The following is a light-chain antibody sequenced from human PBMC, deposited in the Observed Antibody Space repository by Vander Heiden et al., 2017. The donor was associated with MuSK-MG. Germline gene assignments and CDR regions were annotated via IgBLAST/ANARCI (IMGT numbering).Light chain of an antibody. V-gene: IGLV4-69*01. CDR2: VDSDGSH. CDR1: SGHSTYD. Sequence: QLVLTQSPSAPASLGASVKLTCTLNSGHSTYDIAWHQQQPEKGPRYLMKVDSDGSHNKGDGNPDRFSGSSSGAGRCLTISDLQSEDGADYYWQTWSPGVRVFGGGTKLTVL. CDR3: QTWSPGVRV. J-gene: IGLJ3*02.